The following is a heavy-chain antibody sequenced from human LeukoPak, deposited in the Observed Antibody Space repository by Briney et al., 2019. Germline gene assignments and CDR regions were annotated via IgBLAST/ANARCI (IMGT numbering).Heavy chain of an antibody. J-gene: IGHJ4*02. CDR2: VWSDGTNT. CDR3: ARPARDNYNALFDY. V-gene: IGHV3-33*08. D-gene: IGHD5-24*01. Sequence: GGSLRLSCAASGFTFSSYGMHWVRQAPGKGLEWVALVWSDGTNTYYADSVKGRFTISRDNSKSTLYLQMNSLRAEDTAVYYCARPARDNYNALFDYWGRGTLVTVSS. CDR1: GFTFSSYG.